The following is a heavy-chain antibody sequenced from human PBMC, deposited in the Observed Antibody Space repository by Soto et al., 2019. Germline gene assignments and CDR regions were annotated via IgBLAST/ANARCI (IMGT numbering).Heavy chain of an antibody. Sequence: VRRSCATSGFTFSSYWMHWVRQAPGKGLVWVSRINSDGSSTSYADSVKGRFTISRDNAKNTLYLQMNSLRAEDTAVYYCARVEYSSSSPPLPYGMDVWGQGTTVTVSS. CDR3: ARVEYSSSSPPLPYGMDV. J-gene: IGHJ6*02. CDR2: INSDGSST. CDR1: GFTFSSYW. D-gene: IGHD6-6*01. V-gene: IGHV3-74*01.